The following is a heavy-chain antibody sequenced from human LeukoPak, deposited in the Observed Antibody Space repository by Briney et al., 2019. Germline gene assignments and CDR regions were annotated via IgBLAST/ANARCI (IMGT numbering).Heavy chain of an antibody. D-gene: IGHD5-24*01. CDR2: IKDDGSLK. CDR1: GFTFDDYG. V-gene: IGHV3-20*04. CDR3: ARRFRD. Sequence: PGGSLRLSCAASGFTFDDYGMSWVRQAPGKGLEWVSYIKDDGSLKTYADSVKGRFTISRDNAKNSLYLQMNSLRVEDTAIYYCARRFRDWGQGTLVTVSS. J-gene: IGHJ4*02.